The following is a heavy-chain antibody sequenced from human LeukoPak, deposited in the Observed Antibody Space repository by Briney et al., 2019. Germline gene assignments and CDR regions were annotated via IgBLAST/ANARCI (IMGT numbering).Heavy chain of an antibody. CDR3: AKDNRRHYTSGPNPDSLH. CDR2: VSSSSSTI. Sequence: PGGSLRLSCAASGFTFSNYSMNWVRQAPGKGLGWVSYVSSSSSTIYYADSVKGRFTISRDNAKNSLYLQMNSLRVEDTAFYYCAKDNRRHYTSGPNPDSLHWGQGALVTVSS. CDR1: GFTFSNYS. D-gene: IGHD6-19*01. V-gene: IGHV3-48*04. J-gene: IGHJ4*02.